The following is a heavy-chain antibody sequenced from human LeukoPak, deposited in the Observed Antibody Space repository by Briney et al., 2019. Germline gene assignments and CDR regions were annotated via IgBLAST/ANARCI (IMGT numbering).Heavy chain of an antibody. CDR1: GFTFSIYG. D-gene: IGHD6-6*01. CDR3: AREDEYSSSPPFDY. J-gene: IGHJ4*02. CDR2: ISGDGNNK. V-gene: IGHV3-30*03. Sequence: GGSLRLSCATSGFTFSIYGIHWVRQAPGKGLEWVAVISGDGNNKYYADSVKGRFTISRDNSKNTLYLQMNSLRAEDTAVYYCAREDEYSSSPPFDYWGQGTLVTVSS.